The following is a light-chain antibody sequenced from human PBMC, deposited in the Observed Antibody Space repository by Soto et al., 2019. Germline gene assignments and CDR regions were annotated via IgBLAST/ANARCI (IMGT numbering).Light chain of an antibody. V-gene: IGKV1-39*01. CDR1: QTISRY. Sequence: DIPMTQSPSSLSASVGDRVTITCRASQTISRYLNWYQQKPGRAPNLLIYAASSLHTGVPSRFSASGSGTEVTLTISSLQPEDSASYYCQQSYSTLFTFGPGTRVEIK. CDR2: AAS. J-gene: IGKJ3*01. CDR3: QQSYSTLFT.